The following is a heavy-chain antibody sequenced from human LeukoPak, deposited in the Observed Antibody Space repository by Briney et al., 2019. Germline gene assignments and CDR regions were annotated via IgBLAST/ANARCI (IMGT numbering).Heavy chain of an antibody. D-gene: IGHD3-9*01. CDR2: INWNGGST. Sequence: GGSLRLSCAASGLTFDDYGMSWVRKAPGKGREWVSGINWNGGSTGYADSVKGRFTISRDNAKNSLYLQMNSLRAEDTALYYCARGRRYYDILAGYYSYYYMDVWGKGTTVIVSS. V-gene: IGHV3-20*04. CDR3: ARGRRYYDILAGYYSYYYMDV. J-gene: IGHJ6*03. CDR1: GLTFDDYG.